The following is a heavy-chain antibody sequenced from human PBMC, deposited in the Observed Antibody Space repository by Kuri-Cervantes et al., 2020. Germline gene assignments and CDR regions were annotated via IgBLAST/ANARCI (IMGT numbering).Heavy chain of an antibody. CDR3: ARHREDGYGWDGMCLRFYMDV. D-gene: IGHD2-2*03. Sequence: GGSLRLSCKGSGYNFSTDWIGWVRQMPGKGLEWLGIIFPGDSDTRYSPSLQGQVTISADKSISTAYLQWTTLKASDTAMYYCARHREDGYGWDGMCLRFYMDVWGKGTTVTVSS. V-gene: IGHV5-51*01. CDR1: GYNFSTDW. J-gene: IGHJ6*04. CDR2: IFPGDSDT.